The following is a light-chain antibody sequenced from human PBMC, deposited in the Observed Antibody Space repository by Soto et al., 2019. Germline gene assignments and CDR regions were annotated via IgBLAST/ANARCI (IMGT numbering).Light chain of an antibody. J-gene: IGKJ5*01. CDR2: GAS. CDR1: QSVSSNY. CDR3: QQYGSSGT. V-gene: IGKV3-20*01. Sequence: PGERATLSCRASQSVSSNYLAWYQQRPGQAPRLLIYGASTRATGIPDRFSGSGSGTDFTLTISRLEPEDFAVYYCQQYGSSGTFGQGTRLEIK.